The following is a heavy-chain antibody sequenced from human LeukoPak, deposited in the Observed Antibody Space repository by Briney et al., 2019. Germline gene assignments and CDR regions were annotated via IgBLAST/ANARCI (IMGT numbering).Heavy chain of an antibody. J-gene: IGHJ3*02. Sequence: GSLRLSCAASGLTFSNYAMSWVRQPPGKGLEGVSAIDSGGVGTYYADSVKGRFTISRDKSKNTLSLHMNSLRAEDTAVYYCARDNWNDVEGAFNIWGQGTLVTVSS. D-gene: IGHD1-20*01. CDR2: IDSGGVGT. CDR3: ARDNWNDVEGAFNI. CDR1: GLTFSNYA. V-gene: IGHV3-23*01.